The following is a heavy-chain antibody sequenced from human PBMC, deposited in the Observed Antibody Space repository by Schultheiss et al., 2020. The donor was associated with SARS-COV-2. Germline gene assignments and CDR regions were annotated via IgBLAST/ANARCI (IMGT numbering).Heavy chain of an antibody. CDR2: ISYDGSNK. CDR1: GFTFSSYA. CDR3: ARGVVVAATSAFDI. V-gene: IGHV3-30*07. D-gene: IGHD2-15*01. Sequence: GESLKISCAASGFTFSSYAMHWVRQAPGKGLEWVAVISYDGSNKYYADSVKGRFTISRDNSKNTLYLQMNSLRAEDTAVYYCARGVVVAATSAFDIWGQGTMVTVSS. J-gene: IGHJ3*02.